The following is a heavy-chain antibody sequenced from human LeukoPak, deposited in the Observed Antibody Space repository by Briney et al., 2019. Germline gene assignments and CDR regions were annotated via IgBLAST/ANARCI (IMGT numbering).Heavy chain of an antibody. CDR2: IIPILGIA. CDR1: GGTFSSYA. J-gene: IGHJ3*02. CDR3: ARARSRITFGGVRHAFDI. Sequence: ASVKVSCKASGGTFSSYAISWVRQAPGQGLEWMGRIIPILGIANYAQKFQGRVTITADKSTSTAYMELSSLRSEDTAVYYCARARSRITFGGVRHAFDIWGQGTLVIVSS. V-gene: IGHV1-69*04. D-gene: IGHD3-16*01.